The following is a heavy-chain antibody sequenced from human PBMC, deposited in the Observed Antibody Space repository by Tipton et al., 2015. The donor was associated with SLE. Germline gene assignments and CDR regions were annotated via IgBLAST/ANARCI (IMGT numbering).Heavy chain of an antibody. J-gene: IGHJ4*02. CDR2: IYSGETT. CDR1: GFTFNDFR. CDR3: ATLWGYCSVGRCYSAF. D-gene: IGHD2-15*01. V-gene: IGHV3-53*05. Sequence: SLRLSCAASGFTFNDFRMNWVRQAPGKGLEWVSVIYSGETTYYADSVKGRFAISRDNSKNTLYLQMNSLRPEDTAVYYCATLWGYCSVGRCYSAFWGQGTQVTVSS.